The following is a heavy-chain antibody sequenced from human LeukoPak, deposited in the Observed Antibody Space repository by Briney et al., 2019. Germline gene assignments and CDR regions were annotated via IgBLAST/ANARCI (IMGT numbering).Heavy chain of an antibody. D-gene: IGHD6-13*01. Sequence: ASVNVSCKASRYTFTIYRISGGRQTPEQRLEWMGWISAYNVNTNYAQKLQGGVTMTTDTSTSTAYMELRSLRSAETAVYYCAREYPRGITAAGTRWFDPWGQGTLVTVSS. CDR1: RYTFTIYR. J-gene: IGHJ5*02. CDR3: AREYPRGITAAGTRWFDP. V-gene: IGHV1-18*01. CDR2: ISAYNVNT.